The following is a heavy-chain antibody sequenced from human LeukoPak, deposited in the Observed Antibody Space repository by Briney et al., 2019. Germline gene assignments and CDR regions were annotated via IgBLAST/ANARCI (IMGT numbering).Heavy chain of an antibody. CDR3: ARGNVDTAMAEGNWFDP. CDR2: INHSGST. V-gene: IGHV4-34*01. J-gene: IGHJ5*02. D-gene: IGHD5-18*01. CDR1: GGSFSGYY. Sequence: SSETLSLTCAVYGGSFSGYYWSWIRQPPGKGLEWIGEINHSGSTNYNPSLKSRVTISVDTSKNQFSLKLSSVIAADTAVYYCARGNVDTAMAEGNWFDPWGRGTLVTVSS.